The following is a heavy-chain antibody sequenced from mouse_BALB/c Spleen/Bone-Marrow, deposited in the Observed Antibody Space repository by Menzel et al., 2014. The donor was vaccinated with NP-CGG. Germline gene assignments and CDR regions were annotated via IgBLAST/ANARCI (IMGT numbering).Heavy chain of an antibody. J-gene: IGHJ2*01. CDR1: GFTFSSFG. CDR2: ISSGSSPI. CDR3: TRGGNWEDFDY. Sequence: EVQRVESGGGLVQPGGSRKLSCAASGFTFSSFGMHWVRQAPEKGLEWVAYISSGSSPIFHADTVKGRFTISRDNPKNTLFLQMTSLRSEDTAMYYCTRGGNWEDFDYWGQGTTLTVSS. V-gene: IGHV5-17*02. D-gene: IGHD4-1*01.